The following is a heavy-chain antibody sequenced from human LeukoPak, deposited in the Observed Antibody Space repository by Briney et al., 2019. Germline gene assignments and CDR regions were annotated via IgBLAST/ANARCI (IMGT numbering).Heavy chain of an antibody. CDR3: AREHKSYGDYPYYFDS. D-gene: IGHD4-17*01. CDR1: SDSISSGDYY. Sequence: SQTLSLTCTESSDSISSGDYYWGWIRQPARKGLEFIGYINKKGGTFYNPPLKSRVSISIDTAKNQFSLKLTSVTAADTAVYFCAREHKSYGDYPYYFDSWGQGTLVTVSS. CDR2: INKKGGT. J-gene: IGHJ4*02. V-gene: IGHV4-30-4*01.